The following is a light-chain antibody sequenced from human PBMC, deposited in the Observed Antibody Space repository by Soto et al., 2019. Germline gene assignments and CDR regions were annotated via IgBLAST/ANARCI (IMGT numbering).Light chain of an antibody. CDR2: DAS. CDR3: QHYNTYPWT. J-gene: IGKJ1*01. V-gene: IGKV1-5*01. CDR1: ESIRTW. Sequence: IQLTQSPSTLSASIGDRVTITCRASESIRTWLAWYQHKPGKAPKFLIYDASSLESGVPSRFSGSGSGTEFTLTISNLQPDDFATYYCQHYNTYPWTFGQGTKVDIK.